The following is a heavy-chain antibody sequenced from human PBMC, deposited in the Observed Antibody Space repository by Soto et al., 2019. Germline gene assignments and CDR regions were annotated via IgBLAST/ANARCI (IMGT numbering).Heavy chain of an antibody. CDR3: AREETYYDILTGYYNFDY. CDR2: ISAYNGNT. CDR1: GYTFTSYG. Sequence: ASVKVSCKASGYTFTSYGISWVRQAPGQGLEWMGWISAYNGNTNYAQKLQGRVTMTTDTSTSTAYMELRSLRSGDTAVYYCAREETYYDILTGYYNFDYWGQGTLVTVSS. J-gene: IGHJ4*02. V-gene: IGHV1-18*01. D-gene: IGHD3-9*01.